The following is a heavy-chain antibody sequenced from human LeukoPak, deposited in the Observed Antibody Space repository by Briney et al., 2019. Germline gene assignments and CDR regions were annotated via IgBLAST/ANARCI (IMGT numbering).Heavy chain of an antibody. CDR1: GYTFTGYY. CDR2: INPNSGGT. D-gene: IGHD3-22*01. J-gene: IGHJ5*02. Sequence: ASVKVSCKASGYTFTGYYMHWVRQAPGQGLEWMGWINPNSGGTNYAQKFQGRVTMTRDTSISTAYMELSRLRSDDTAVYYCARAHSGYYYNWFDPWGQGTLVTVSS. CDR3: ARAHSGYYYNWFDP. V-gene: IGHV1-2*02.